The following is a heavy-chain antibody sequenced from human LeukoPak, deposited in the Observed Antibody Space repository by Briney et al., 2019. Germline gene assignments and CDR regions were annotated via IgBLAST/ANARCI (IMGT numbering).Heavy chain of an antibody. J-gene: IGHJ4*02. CDR2: INHSGST. D-gene: IGHD6-13*01. V-gene: IGHV4-34*01. CDR1: GGSFSGYY. CDR3: ARKRWAGYSSLYFDY. Sequence: PSETLSLTCAVYGGSFSGYYWSWIRQPPGKGLEWIGEINHSGSTNYNPSLKSRVTISVDTSKNQFSLKLSSVTAADTAVYYCARKRWAGYSSLYFDYWGQGTLATVSS.